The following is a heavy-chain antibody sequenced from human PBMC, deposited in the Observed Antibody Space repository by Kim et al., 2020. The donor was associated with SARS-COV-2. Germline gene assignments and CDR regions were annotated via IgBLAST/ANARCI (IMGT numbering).Heavy chain of an antibody. CDR2: ISYDGSNK. V-gene: IGHV3-30-3*01. D-gene: IGHD3-10*01. J-gene: IGHJ4*02. CDR3: ARGLLLWFGELLTEFDY. Sequence: GGSLRLSCAASGFTFSSYAMHWVRQAPGKGLEWVAVISYDGSNKYYADSVKGRFTISRDNSKNTLYLQMNSLRAEDTAVYYCARGLLLWFGELLTEFDYWGQGTLVTVSS. CDR1: GFTFSSYA.